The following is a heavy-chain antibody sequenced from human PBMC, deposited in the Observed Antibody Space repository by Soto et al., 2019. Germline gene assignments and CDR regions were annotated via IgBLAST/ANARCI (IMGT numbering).Heavy chain of an antibody. V-gene: IGHV3-23*01. CDR1: GFTFTTYA. D-gene: IGHD1-26*01. J-gene: IGHJ3*02. Sequence: GGSLRLSCAASGFTFTTYAMSWVRQAPGKGLEWVSSITGPADSTHYADSVKGRFTIARDNSKNTVFLQMNSLRAEDTAVYYCAKSKGSGSYSISAFDIWGQGTMVTVSS. CDR2: ITGPADST. CDR3: AKSKGSGSYSISAFDI.